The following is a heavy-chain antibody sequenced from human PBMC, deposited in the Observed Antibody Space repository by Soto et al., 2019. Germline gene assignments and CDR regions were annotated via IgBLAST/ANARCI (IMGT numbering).Heavy chain of an antibody. Sequence: SVKVSCKASGGTFSSYAISWVRQAPGQGLEWMGGIIPIFGTANYAQKFQGRVTITADESTSTAYMELSSLRSEDTAVYYCARDGGEDWTPVGRYYYYGMDVWGQGTTVTVSS. CDR1: GGTFSSYA. CDR2: IIPIFGTA. V-gene: IGHV1-69*13. J-gene: IGHJ6*02. D-gene: IGHD1-1*01. CDR3: ARDGGEDWTPVGRYYYYGMDV.